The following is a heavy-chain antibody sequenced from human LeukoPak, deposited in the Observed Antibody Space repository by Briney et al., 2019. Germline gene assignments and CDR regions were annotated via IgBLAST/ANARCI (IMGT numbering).Heavy chain of an antibody. V-gene: IGHV3-30*02. CDR1: GFTFRSYG. CDR2: IWYDGSNK. J-gene: IGHJ4*02. Sequence: PGGSLRLSCAASGFTFRSYGMHWVRQAPGKGLEWVAVIWYDGSNKYYADSVKGRFTISRDNSKNTLYLQMNSLRAEDTAVYYCAKSYDSSGFDYWGQGTLVTVSS. D-gene: IGHD3-22*01. CDR3: AKSYDSSGFDY.